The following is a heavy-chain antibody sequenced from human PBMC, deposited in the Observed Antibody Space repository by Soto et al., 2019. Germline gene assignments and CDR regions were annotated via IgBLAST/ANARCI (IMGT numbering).Heavy chain of an antibody. CDR1: GFTFSSYA. J-gene: IGHJ4*02. CDR2: ISGSGGST. Sequence: LRLSCAASGFTFSSYAMSWVRQAPGKGLEWVSAISGSGGSTYYADSVKGRFTISRDNSKNTLYLQMNSLRAEDTAVYYCAKDPMVRGVYYFDYWGQGTLVTVSS. V-gene: IGHV3-23*01. CDR3: AKDPMVRGVYYFDY. D-gene: IGHD3-10*01.